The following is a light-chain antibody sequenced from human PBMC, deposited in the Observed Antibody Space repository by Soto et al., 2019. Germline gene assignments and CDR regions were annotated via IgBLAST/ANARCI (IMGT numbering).Light chain of an antibody. Sequence: EIVLTQSPGTLSLSPGERATLSCMASQSVTSSYLAWYQQKPGQAPRLLIYGASSRATGTPDRFSGSGSGTDFTLTIIRVETEDFAVYYCQQRSDWPPITFGQGTRLEIK. CDR3: QQRSDWPPIT. CDR2: GAS. V-gene: IGKV3D-20*02. J-gene: IGKJ5*01. CDR1: QSVTSSY.